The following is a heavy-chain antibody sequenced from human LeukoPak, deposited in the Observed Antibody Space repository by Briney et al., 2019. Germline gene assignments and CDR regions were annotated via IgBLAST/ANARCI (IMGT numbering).Heavy chain of an antibody. CDR2: CDPEDGET. Sequence: GASVKVSCKVSGYTLTELSMHGVREAPGKGLEWRGGCDPEDGETIYAQKFQGRVTMTEDTSTDTAYMELSSLRSEDTAVYYCAKPASGYSYGFGGPYDYWGQGTLVTVSS. D-gene: IGHD5-18*01. J-gene: IGHJ4*02. CDR3: AKPASGYSYGFGGPYDY. V-gene: IGHV1-24*01. CDR1: GYTLTELS.